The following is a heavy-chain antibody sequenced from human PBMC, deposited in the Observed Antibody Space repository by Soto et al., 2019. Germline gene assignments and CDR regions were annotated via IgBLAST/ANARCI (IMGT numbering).Heavy chain of an antibody. Sequence: QVQLQESGPGLVKPSGTLSLTCAVSGGSISSRNWWSWVRQPPGKGLEWIGEIYHRGSTNYNPSLKSRVPISIDKSKHQFSLKLISVTAADTAVYYCASYSYGTSDAFDIWGQGTMVTVSS. CDR2: IYHRGST. CDR3: ASYSYGTSDAFDI. J-gene: IGHJ3*02. CDR1: GGSISSRNW. D-gene: IGHD5-18*01. V-gene: IGHV4-4*02.